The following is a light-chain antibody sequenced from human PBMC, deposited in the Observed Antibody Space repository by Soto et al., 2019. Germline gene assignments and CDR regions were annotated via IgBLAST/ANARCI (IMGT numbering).Light chain of an antibody. J-gene: IGKJ1*01. CDR2: GIS. V-gene: IGKV3D-15*01. CDR3: QQYNNWPGT. CDR1: HTISSSY. Sequence: EIVLAQSPGTLSLSPGEGATLACRTSHTISSSYLAWYQQKPGQAPRLLMYGISRRATGIPARFSGSGSGTEFTLTIGSLQSEDCALYYCQQYNNWPGTFGQGTKVDIK.